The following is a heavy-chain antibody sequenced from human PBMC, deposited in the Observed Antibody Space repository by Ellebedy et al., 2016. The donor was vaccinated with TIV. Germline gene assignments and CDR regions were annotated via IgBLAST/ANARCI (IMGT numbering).Heavy chain of an antibody. CDR2: IYQDGSEK. D-gene: IGHD4-17*01. J-gene: IGHJ5*01. CDR3: ARRGSYGDYAVQINSWFDS. V-gene: IGHV3-7*01. CDR1: GFSFRSYW. Sequence: PGGSLRLSCAVSGFSFRSYWMSWVRQAPGKGLEWVANIYQDGSEKYYVDSVKGRFTIFRDNAKNSLYLQMDSLRVEDTAVYYCARRGSYGDYAVQINSWFDSWGQGTLVTVSS.